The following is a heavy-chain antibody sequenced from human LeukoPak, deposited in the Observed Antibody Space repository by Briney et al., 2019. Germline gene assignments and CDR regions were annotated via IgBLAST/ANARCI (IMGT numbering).Heavy chain of an antibody. Sequence: ASVKVSCKSLGYTFTDHYFHWLRQAPGQGLEWMGWIHPGRGNTNYAQKFQGRVSLTRDTSISTAYMELSRLTSDDTAVYYCARDHNWGPDYWGQGTLVSVSS. CDR3: ARDHNWGPDY. CDR1: GYTFTDHY. D-gene: IGHD7-27*01. CDR2: IHPGRGNT. J-gene: IGHJ4*02. V-gene: IGHV1-2*02.